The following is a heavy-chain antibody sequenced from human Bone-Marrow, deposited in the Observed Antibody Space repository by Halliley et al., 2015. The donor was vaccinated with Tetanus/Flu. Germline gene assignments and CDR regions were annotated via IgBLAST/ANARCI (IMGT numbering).Heavy chain of an antibody. CDR2: NTTYNDNT. V-gene: IGHV1-18*01. D-gene: IGHD5-12*01. J-gene: IGHJ3*02. Sequence: WNTTYNDNTNYAQKFQGRVTMTIDTSTSTVYMEWMSLRSDDTAVYYCAGRTFSGFPGGGGLDIWGQGTMVTVSS. CDR3: AGRTFSGFPGGGGLDI.